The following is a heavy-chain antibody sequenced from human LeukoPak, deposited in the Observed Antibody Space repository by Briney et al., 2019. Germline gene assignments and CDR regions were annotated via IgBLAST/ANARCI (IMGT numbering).Heavy chain of an antibody. V-gene: IGHV1-18*01. CDR2: INGYNGNT. J-gene: IGHJ5*02. CDR3: ARATYYYDSSGYSNWFAP. CDR1: GYAFTFSG. Sequence: RASVKVCCKASGYAFTFSGISSVRQAPGQGIEWMGWINGYNGNTNYEQKCKGRVTMTTDTSTSTAYMGLRSLRSDETAVYYCARATYYYDSSGYSNWFAPWGKGTLVTVSS. D-gene: IGHD3-22*01.